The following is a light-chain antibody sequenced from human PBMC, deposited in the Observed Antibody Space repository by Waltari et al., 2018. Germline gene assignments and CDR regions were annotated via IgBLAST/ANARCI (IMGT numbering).Light chain of an antibody. CDR3: QQSYSNPPWT. CDR2: AAS. J-gene: IGKJ1*01. CDR1: QGISNS. Sequence: DIQMTQSPSSLSASVGDRVTITCRASQGISNSLAWYQQKPGTAPKLLLAAASRLESGVTSRCMGSGSGTDYTLTVSGLQPEDFATYYCQQSYSNPPWTCGQGTKVEIK. V-gene: IGKV1-NL1*01.